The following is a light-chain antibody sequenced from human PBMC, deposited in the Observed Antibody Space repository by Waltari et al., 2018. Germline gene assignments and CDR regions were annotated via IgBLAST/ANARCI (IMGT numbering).Light chain of an antibody. Sequence: IVLTQSPGTLSLSPGERGTLSCRASQSVSNSYLAWYQQKPGQAPRLLIYGASSRATGIPDRFSGSGSGTDFTFTISRLEPEDFAVYYCQQYNSSPPRFGQGTKVEIK. CDR1: QSVSNSY. J-gene: IGKJ1*01. V-gene: IGKV3-20*01. CDR3: QQYNSSPPR. CDR2: GAS.